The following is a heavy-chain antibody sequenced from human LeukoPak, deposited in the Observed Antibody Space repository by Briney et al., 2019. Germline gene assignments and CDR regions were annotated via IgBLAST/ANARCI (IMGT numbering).Heavy chain of an antibody. CDR1: RRSLRGYH. CDR3: ARGWSSGWYLGVPFDY. D-gene: IGHD6-19*01. V-gene: IGHV4-34*01. J-gene: IGHJ4*02. CDR2: INHSGST. Sequence: PSESLSPTCAVHRRSLRGYHWGSSPQTPGKGLGRDRGINHSGSTNYNPSLKSRVTISVDTSKNQFSLKLSSVTAADTAVYYCARGWSSGWYLGVPFDYWGQGTLVTVSS.